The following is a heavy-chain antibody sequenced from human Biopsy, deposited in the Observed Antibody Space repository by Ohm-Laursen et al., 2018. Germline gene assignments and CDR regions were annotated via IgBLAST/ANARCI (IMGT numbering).Heavy chain of an antibody. CDR2: IFYRGST. Sequence: SVSLSLTWTVSGGSISNNNYYWGWLRQPPGKGLEWIGSIFYRGSTHYKPSLKSRVNISVDTSKNQFSLKLNSVTAADTAVYYCARDYDTSGYYYVSWGQGTLVTVSS. CDR3: ARDYDTSGYYYVS. V-gene: IGHV4-39*01. D-gene: IGHD3-22*01. CDR1: GGSISNNNYY. J-gene: IGHJ5*02.